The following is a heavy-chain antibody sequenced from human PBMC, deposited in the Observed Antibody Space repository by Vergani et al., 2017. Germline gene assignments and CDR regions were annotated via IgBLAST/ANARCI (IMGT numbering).Heavy chain of an antibody. CDR1: GGPFKNSA. V-gene: IGHV1-18*01. D-gene: IGHD2-2*01. J-gene: IGHJ5*02. CDR3: ARDDRGYCSSTSCYGWFDP. Sequence: QVQLVQSGAEVKKPGSSVKVSCKASGGPFKNSAFSWVRQAPGQGLEWMGWISAYNGNTNYAQKLQGRVTMTTDTSTSTAYMELRSLRSDDTAVYYCARDDRGYCSSTSCYGWFDPWGQGTLVTVSS. CDR2: ISAYNGNT.